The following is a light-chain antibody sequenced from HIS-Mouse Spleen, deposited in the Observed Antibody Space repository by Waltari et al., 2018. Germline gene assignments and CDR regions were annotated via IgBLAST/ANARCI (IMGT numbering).Light chain of an antibody. J-gene: IGLJ2*01. V-gene: IGLV3-10*01. CDR2: EDS. CDR1: ALPKKY. Sequence: SYELSQPPPVVVTPGQTARTTCSGAALPKKYAYWYQQKSGQAPVLVIYEDSKRPSGIPERFSGSSAGTMATLTISGAQVEDEADYYCYSTDSSGNHRVFGGGTKLTVL. CDR3: YSTDSSGNHRV.